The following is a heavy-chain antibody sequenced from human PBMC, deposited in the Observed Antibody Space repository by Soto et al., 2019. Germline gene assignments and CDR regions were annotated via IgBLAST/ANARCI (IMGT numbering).Heavy chain of an antibody. CDR3: ARGSATGQLEP. D-gene: IGHD2-15*01. Sequence: QVQLVQSGAEVKKPGASVKISCKASGYTFTSYTVNWVRQAPGQRLEWVGWICPYNGNTTSSQKFQDRVIITRDTSASTAYTDRSSRRAEGTAVYYCARGSATGQLEPWGQGTLVTLPP. CDR2: ICPYNGNT. V-gene: IGHV1-3*01. J-gene: IGHJ5*02. CDR1: GYTFTSYT.